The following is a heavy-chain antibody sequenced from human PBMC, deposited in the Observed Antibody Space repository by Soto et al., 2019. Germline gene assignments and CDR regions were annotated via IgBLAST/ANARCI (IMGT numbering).Heavy chain of an antibody. J-gene: IGHJ6*02. CDR1: GYSFTTYG. V-gene: IGHV1-18*01. CDR3: AREGPAPYYYYGMDV. Sequence: QVQLVQSGGEVKKPGASVKVSCKTSGYSFTTYGISWVRQAPGQGLEWMGWISGYNGNTNYAQKFQCRVTMPTDTSTSTAYMELRSLRSDDTAVYYCAREGPAPYYYYGMDVWGQGSTVAVSS. CDR2: ISGYNGNT.